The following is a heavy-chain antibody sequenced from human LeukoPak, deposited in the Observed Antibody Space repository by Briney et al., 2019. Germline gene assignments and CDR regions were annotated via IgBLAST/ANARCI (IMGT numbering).Heavy chain of an antibody. Sequence: SETLSLTCTVSGGSISSYYWSWIRQPPGKGLEWIGYIHYSGSSNYNPSLKSRVTISVDTSKNQFSLKLSSVTAADTAVYYCARTTEGGYTYGYFYYYYMDVWGKGTTVTISS. CDR2: IHYSGSS. CDR3: ARTTEGGYTYGYFYYYYMDV. V-gene: IGHV4-59*01. J-gene: IGHJ6*03. D-gene: IGHD5-18*01. CDR1: GGSISSYY.